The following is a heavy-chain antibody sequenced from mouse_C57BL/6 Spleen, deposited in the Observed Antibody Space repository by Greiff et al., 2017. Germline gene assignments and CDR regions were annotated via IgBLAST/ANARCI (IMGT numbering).Heavy chain of an antibody. Sequence: EVHLVESGPGLVKPSQSLSLTCSVTGYSITSGYYWNWIRQFPGNKLEWMGYISYDGSNNYNPSLKNRISITRDTSKNQFFLKLNSVTTEDTATYYCARMRFWGQGTLVTVSA. CDR2: ISYDGSN. CDR3: ARMRF. V-gene: IGHV3-6*01. CDR1: GYSITSGYY. J-gene: IGHJ3*01.